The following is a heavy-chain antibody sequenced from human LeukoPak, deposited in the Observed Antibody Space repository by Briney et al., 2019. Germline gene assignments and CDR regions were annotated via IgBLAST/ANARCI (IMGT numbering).Heavy chain of an antibody. D-gene: IGHD2-2*01. CDR3: ARRRYHDY. CDR2: INHSGST. CDR1: GGSFSGYY. J-gene: IGHJ4*02. V-gene: IGHV4-34*01. Sequence: SETLSLTCAVYGGSFSGYYWSWIRQPPGKGLEWIGEINHSGSTNYNPSLKSRVTISVDTSKNQFSLKLRSVTAADTAVYYCARRRYHDYWGQGTLVTVSS.